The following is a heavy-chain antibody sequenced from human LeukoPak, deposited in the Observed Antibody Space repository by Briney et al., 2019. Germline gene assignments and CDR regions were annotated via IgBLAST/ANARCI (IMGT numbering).Heavy chain of an antibody. Sequence: SVKVSCKASGGTFSSYAIRWVRQAPGQGLEWMGGIIPIFGTANYAQKFQGRVTITADESTSTAYVELRSLRSDDTAVYYCARATWELLKNWFDPWGQGTLVTVSS. V-gene: IGHV1-69*13. CDR2: IIPIFGTA. D-gene: IGHD1-26*01. J-gene: IGHJ5*02. CDR1: GGTFSSYA. CDR3: ARATWELLKNWFDP.